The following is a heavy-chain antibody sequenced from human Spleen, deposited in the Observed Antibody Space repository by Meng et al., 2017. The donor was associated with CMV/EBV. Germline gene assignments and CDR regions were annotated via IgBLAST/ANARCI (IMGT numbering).Heavy chain of an antibody. CDR2: ISSSSRYI. V-gene: IGHV3-21*01. CDR3: AAGHYDILTGYYSLDY. CDR1: GFTFSSYS. D-gene: IGHD3-9*01. J-gene: IGHJ4*02. Sequence: GGSLRLSCAASGFTFSSYSMNWVRQAPGKGLEWVSSISSSSRYIYYTDSVKGRFTISRDNAKNSLYLQMNSLRAEDTAVFYCAAGHYDILTGYYSLDYWGQGTLVTVSS.